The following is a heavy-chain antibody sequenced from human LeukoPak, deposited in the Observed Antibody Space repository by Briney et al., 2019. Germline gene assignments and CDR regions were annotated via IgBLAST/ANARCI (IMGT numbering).Heavy chain of an antibody. V-gene: IGHV3-30*04. CDR2: ISYDGSNK. CDR3: ARDKNYYFDY. CDR1: GFTFSSYA. Sequence: GGSLRLSCAASGFTFSSYAMHWVRQAPGKGLVWVAVISYDGSNKYYADSVKGRFTISRDNSKNTLYLQMNSLRAEDTAVYYCARDKNYYFDYWGQGTLVTVSS. J-gene: IGHJ4*02.